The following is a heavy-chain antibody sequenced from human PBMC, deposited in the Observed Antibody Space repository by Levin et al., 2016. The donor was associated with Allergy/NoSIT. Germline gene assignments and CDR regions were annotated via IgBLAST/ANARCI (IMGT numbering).Heavy chain of an antibody. CDR3: ARALYYYYGMDV. CDR2: ISSSSSYT. V-gene: IGHV3-11*06. J-gene: IGHJ6*02. Sequence: WIRQPPGKGLEWVSYISSSSSYTNYADSVKGRFTISRDNAKNSLYLQMNSLRAEDTAVYYCARALYYYYGMDVWGQGTTVTVSS.